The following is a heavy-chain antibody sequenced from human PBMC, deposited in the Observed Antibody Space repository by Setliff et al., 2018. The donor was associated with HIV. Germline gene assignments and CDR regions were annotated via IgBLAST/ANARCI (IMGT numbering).Heavy chain of an antibody. CDR2: INHSGST. J-gene: IGHJ4*02. CDR3: AGGPGTTSIDY. CDR1: GGSFSGYY. D-gene: IGHD1-26*01. V-gene: IGHV4-34*01. Sequence: SETLSLTCAVYGGSFSGYYWSWIRQPPGKGLEWIGEINHSGSTNYNMSLWSRVAISLDASRNQFSLELISVTAADTAVYYCAGGPGTTSIDYWAQGTQVTVSS.